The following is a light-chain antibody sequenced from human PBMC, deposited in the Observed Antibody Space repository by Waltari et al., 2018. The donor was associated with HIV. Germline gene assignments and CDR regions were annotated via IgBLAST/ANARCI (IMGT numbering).Light chain of an antibody. J-gene: IGLJ1*01. V-gene: IGLV3-25*03. CDR3: QSADNSDTYYV. Sequence: SYELTQPPSISVSPGQTARLTCSGESLPDQYVYWYQQKPGQAPLLVMYKDTERPSGIPERFFGSTSGTTVTLTIDGVQAEDEADYYCQSADNSDTYYVFGSGTKVTVL. CDR1: SLPDQY. CDR2: KDT.